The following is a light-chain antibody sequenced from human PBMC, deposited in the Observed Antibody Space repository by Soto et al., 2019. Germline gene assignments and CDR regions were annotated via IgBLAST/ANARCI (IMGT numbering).Light chain of an antibody. CDR2: GNS. CDR1: SSNIGAGYD. CDR3: QSYDSSLSGEGV. J-gene: IGLJ1*01. Sequence: QSVLTQPPSVSGAPGQRVTISCTGSSSNIGAGYDVHWYQQLPGTAPKLLIYGNSNRPSGVPDGFSGSKSGTSASLAITGLQAEDEADYYCQSYDSSLSGEGVFGTGTKLTVL. V-gene: IGLV1-40*01.